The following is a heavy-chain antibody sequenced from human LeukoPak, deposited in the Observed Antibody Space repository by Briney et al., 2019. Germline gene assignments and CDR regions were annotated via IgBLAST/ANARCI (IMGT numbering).Heavy chain of an antibody. J-gene: IGHJ4*02. D-gene: IGHD2-21*02. Sequence: GGSLRLSCAASGFTFSNFGMYWVRQAPGKGLEWVAVISYDGSNKYYADSVKGRFTISRDHSKNTLYLQMNSLRAEDTAVYYCAKDLSLVVVTTMGYWGQGTLVTVSS. V-gene: IGHV3-30*18. CDR1: GFTFSNFG. CDR2: ISYDGSNK. CDR3: AKDLSLVVVTTMGY.